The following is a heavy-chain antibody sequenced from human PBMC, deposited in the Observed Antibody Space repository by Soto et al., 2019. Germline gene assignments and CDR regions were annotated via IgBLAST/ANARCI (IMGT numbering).Heavy chain of an antibody. V-gene: IGHV1-8*01. J-gene: IGHJ4*02. Sequence: ASVKVSCKASGYTFTSYDINWVRQATGQGLEWMGWMNPNSGNTGYAQKFQGRVTMTEDTSTDTAYMELSSLRSEDTAVYYCATSGVEWLDNYFDYWGQG. CDR2: MNPNSGNT. D-gene: IGHD6-19*01. CDR1: GYTFTSYD. CDR3: ATSGVEWLDNYFDY.